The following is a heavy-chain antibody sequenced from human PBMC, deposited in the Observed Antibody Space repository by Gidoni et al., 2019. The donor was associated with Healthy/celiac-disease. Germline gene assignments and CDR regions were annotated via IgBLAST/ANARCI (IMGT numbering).Heavy chain of an antibody. D-gene: IGHD3-22*01. CDR2: IYWNDDK. V-gene: IGHV2-5*01. CDR1: GFSLSTSGVG. J-gene: IGHJ4*02. CDR3: AHSYHHYYDSSGYPDTFFDY. Sequence: QITLKESGPTLVKPTQTLTLTCTFSGFSLSTSGVGVGWIRQPPGKALGWLALIYWNDDKRYSPSLKSRLTITKDTSKNQVVLTMTNMDPVDTATYYCAHSYHHYYDSSGYPDTFFDYWGQGTLVTVSS.